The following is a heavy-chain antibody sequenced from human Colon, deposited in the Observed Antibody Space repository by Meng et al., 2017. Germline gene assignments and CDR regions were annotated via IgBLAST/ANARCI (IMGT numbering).Heavy chain of an antibody. D-gene: IGHD3-16*01. CDR1: GFTFRSYD. J-gene: IGHJ3*01. Sequence: GESLKISCAASGFTFRSYDMHWVRQVIGKGLEWVSGIDTAGNTIYADSVKGRFTISREGAKNSFFLQMNSLSAENMAVYYCEREGRRGWGGAFDLWGQGTMVTVSS. CDR2: IDTAGNT. CDR3: EREGRRGWGGAFDL. V-gene: IGHV3-13*01.